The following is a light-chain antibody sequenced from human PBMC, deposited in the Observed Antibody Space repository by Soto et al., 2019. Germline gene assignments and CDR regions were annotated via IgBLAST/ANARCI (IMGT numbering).Light chain of an antibody. CDR2: GAS. CDR1: QSVSTNY. CDR3: QQYGSSPPT. V-gene: IGKV3-20*01. Sequence: EIVLTQSPGTLSLSPGEGATLSCRASQSVSTNYLAWYQRKPGQAPRLLIYGASRRATDIPNRFSGSGSGTDFTLTITRLKAEDFAVYYCQQYGSSPPTFGQGTKVEIK. J-gene: IGKJ1*01.